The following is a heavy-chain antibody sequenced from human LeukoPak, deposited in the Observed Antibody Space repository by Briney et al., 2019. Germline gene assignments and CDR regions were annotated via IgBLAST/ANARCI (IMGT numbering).Heavy chain of an antibody. Sequence: GGSLRLSCAASGFTFSSYAMHWVRQAPGKGLEWVAVISYDGSNKYYADSVKGRFTISRDNSKNTLYLQMNSLRAEDTAVYYCAKVPYGSGSHYYYYGMDVWGQGTTVTVSS. J-gene: IGHJ6*02. CDR2: ISYDGSNK. CDR1: GFTFSSYA. CDR3: AKVPYGSGSHYYYYGMDV. D-gene: IGHD3-10*01. V-gene: IGHV3-30-3*01.